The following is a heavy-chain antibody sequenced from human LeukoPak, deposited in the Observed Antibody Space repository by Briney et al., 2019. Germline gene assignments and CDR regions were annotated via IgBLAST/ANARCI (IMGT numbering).Heavy chain of an antibody. Sequence: GGSLRLSCAASGFTFSSYEMNWVRQAPGKGLEWVSYISSSGSTIYYADSVKGRFTISRDNAKNSLFLQMNSLRAEDTAVYYCVRELVVGPAEYFQSWGQGTLVTVSS. D-gene: IGHD2-15*01. CDR1: GFTFSSYE. CDR3: VRELVVGPAEYFQS. CDR2: ISSSGSTI. J-gene: IGHJ1*01. V-gene: IGHV3-48*03.